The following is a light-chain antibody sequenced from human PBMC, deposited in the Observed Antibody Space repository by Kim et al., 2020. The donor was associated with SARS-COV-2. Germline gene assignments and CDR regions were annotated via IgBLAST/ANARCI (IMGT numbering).Light chain of an antibody. CDR1: QGISNY. CDR2: VAS. V-gene: IGKV1-17*03. Sequence: SVGDRITSTCRASQGISNYLAWFQQKPGKAPKRLIYVASSLQSGVPSRFSGSASGTEFALTISSLQPEDFATYYCLQHNTYPRLTFGGGTKVEIK. J-gene: IGKJ4*01. CDR3: LQHNTYPRLT.